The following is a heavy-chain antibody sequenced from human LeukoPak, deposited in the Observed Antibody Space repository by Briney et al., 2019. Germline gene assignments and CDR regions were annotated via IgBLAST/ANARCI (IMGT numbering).Heavy chain of an antibody. D-gene: IGHD2-2*01. CDR1: GGSISSSNW. CDR3: ARYCSSTSCYRDAFDI. J-gene: IGHJ3*02. V-gene: IGHV4-4*02. Sequence: SGTLSLTCAVSGGSISSSNWWSWVRQPPGKGLEWIGSTYYSGSTYYNSSLKSRVTISVDTSKNRFSLKLRSVTAADTAVYYCARYCSSTSCYRDAFDIWGQGTMVTVSS. CDR2: TYYSGST.